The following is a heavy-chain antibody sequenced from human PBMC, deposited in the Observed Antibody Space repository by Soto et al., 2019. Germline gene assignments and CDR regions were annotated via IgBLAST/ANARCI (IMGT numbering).Heavy chain of an antibody. Sequence: SETLSLTCTVSGAPITINYWSWIRQAPGKGLEWIGYIYYSGSTTYNPSLKSRVTMSADTSKDQFSLKLNSVTAADTAVYYCARDAGGTYDNCGRGILVTVSS. CDR1: GAPITINY. D-gene: IGHD2-15*01. CDR2: IYYSGST. J-gene: IGHJ1*01. V-gene: IGHV4-59*01. CDR3: ARDAGGTYDN.